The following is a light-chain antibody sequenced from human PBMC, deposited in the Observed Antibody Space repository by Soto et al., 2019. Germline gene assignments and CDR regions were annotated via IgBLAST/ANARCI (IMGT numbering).Light chain of an antibody. CDR3: QKYGSAPIT. V-gene: IGKV1-27*01. CDR1: QAIFIH. J-gene: IGKJ5*01. CDR2: AAS. Sequence: DIQMTQSPSSLSASVGDKVTITCRASQAIFIHLAWYQQKPGKVPKLLIYAASTLQSGVPSRFSGSRSGTDFTLTINSLQPEDVATYFCQKYGSAPITFDQGTRLEIK.